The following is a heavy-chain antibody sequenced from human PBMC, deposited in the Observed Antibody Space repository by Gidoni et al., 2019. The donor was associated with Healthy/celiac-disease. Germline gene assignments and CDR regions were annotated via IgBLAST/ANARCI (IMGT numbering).Heavy chain of an antibody. D-gene: IGHD3-9*01. CDR1: GGTFSSDA. Sequence: HVQLVQSGAEVKKPASSVKVPRKASGGTFSSDAISWVGQAPGQGLAWMGRIIPILGISNYAQKFEGRCTITADKNSSTAYMELSSLMSDDTAVYYYARDGNVDILTGYSSPYYWGQGTLVTVSS. CDR3: ARDGNVDILTGYSSPYY. CDR2: IIPILGIS. V-gene: IGHV1-69*09. J-gene: IGHJ4*02.